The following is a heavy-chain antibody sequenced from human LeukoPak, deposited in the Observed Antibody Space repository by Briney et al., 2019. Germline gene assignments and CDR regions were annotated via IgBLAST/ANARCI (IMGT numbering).Heavy chain of an antibody. Sequence: SETLSLTCTVSGGSISSYYWSWIRQPPGKGPERIGYIYYSGSTNYNPSLKSRVTISVDTSKNQFSLKLSSVTAADTAVYYCARDRIAAAGAHFDYWGQGTLVTVSS. D-gene: IGHD6-13*01. CDR1: GGSISSYY. CDR2: IYYSGST. CDR3: ARDRIAAAGAHFDY. J-gene: IGHJ4*02. V-gene: IGHV4-59*12.